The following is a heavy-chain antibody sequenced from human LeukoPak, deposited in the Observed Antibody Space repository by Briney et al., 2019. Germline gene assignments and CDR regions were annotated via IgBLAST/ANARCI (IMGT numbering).Heavy chain of an antibody. CDR3: AKDRYRGYFDWLLPNPVDY. D-gene: IGHD3-9*01. CDR2: ISSSSSTI. Sequence: PRGSLRLSCAASGFTFSSYSMNWVRQAPGKGLEWVSYISSSSSTIYYADSVKGRFTISRDNSKNTLYLQMNSLRAEDTAVYYCAKDRYRGYFDWLLPNPVDYWGQEPWSPSPQ. V-gene: IGHV3-48*01. CDR1: GFTFSSYS. J-gene: IGHJ4*01.